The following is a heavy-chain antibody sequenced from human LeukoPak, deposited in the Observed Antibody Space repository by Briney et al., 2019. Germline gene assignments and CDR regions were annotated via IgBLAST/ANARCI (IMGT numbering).Heavy chain of an antibody. J-gene: IGHJ4*02. CDR2: IYPGDSHV. Sequence: GESLQISCSGSGSTFTNYNIAWVRQMPGKGLEFMGIIYPGDSHVTYSPSFQGQVTISADKSVSTTYLRWSSLKASDTAIYYCARLDEGFYYDGGGFLYWGQGTLLAVSS. CDR3: ARLDEGFYYDGGGFLY. CDR1: GSTFTNYN. V-gene: IGHV5-51*01. D-gene: IGHD3-22*01.